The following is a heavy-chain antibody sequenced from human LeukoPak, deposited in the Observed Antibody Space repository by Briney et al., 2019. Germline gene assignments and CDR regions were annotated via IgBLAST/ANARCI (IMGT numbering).Heavy chain of an antibody. D-gene: IGHD5-24*01. J-gene: IGHJ4*02. CDR3: ASNVEMATVTDY. CDR2: IYTSGST. V-gene: IGHV4-4*07. CDR1: GGSISSYY. Sequence: SETLSLTCTVSGGSISSYYWSWIRQVAGKGLEWIGRIYTSGSTNYNPSLKSRVTMSVDTSKNQFSLKLSSVTAADTAVYYCASNVEMATVTDYWGQGTLVTVSS.